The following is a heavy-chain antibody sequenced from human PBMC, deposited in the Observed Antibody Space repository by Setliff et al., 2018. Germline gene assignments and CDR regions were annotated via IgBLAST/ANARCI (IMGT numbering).Heavy chain of an antibody. Sequence: PGESLKISCKGSGYSFSSYWIGWVRQMPGKGLEWMGIIFPGDSDTRYSPSFQGQVTISADKSISTAYLQWSSLKASDTAIYYCARPNGGGGRYFDLWGRGTLVTVSS. J-gene: IGHJ2*01. V-gene: IGHV5-51*01. CDR3: ARPNGGGGRYFDL. D-gene: IGHD3-16*01. CDR2: IFPGDSDT. CDR1: GYSFSSYW.